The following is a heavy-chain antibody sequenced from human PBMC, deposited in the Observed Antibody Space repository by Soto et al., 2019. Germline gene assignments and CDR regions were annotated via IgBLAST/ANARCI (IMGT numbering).Heavy chain of an antibody. CDR1: GFTFSSYA. J-gene: IGHJ6*02. CDR2: ISGSGGST. V-gene: IGHV3-23*01. Sequence: PGGSLRLSCAASGFTFSSYAMSWVRQAPGKGLEWVSAISGSGGSTYYADSVKGRFTISRDNSKNTLYLQMNSLRAEDTAVYYCAKSAQSYCSSTSCYKFGYYYYYGMDVWGQGTTGTVA. CDR3: AKSAQSYCSSTSCYKFGYYYYYGMDV. D-gene: IGHD2-2*02.